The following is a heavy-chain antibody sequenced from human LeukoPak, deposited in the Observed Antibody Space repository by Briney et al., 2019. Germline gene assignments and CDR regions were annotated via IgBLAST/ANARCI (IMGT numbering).Heavy chain of an antibody. CDR2: IYSGGTT. J-gene: IGHJ4*02. V-gene: IGHV3-53*01. CDR3: ARVLWGAHDY. D-gene: IGHD3-16*01. CDR1: GFNVSSNY. Sequence: GGSLRLSCAASGFNVSSNYMNWVRQAPGKGLEWVSVIYSGGTTYYADSVKGRFTISRDNSKNTLYLQMNSLRAEDTAVYYCARVLWGAHDYWGQGSLVTVSS.